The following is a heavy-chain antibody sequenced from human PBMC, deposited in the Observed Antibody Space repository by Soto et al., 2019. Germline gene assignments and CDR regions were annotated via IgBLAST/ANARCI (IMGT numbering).Heavy chain of an antibody. CDR3: VRQGFGRLHSLVDV. CDR1: DDSSSSYK. J-gene: IGHJ6*02. CDR2: IDSNGAT. D-gene: IGHD3-10*01. Sequence: QVQLQESGPGLVKPSETLSLTCTVSDDSSSSYKWSWIRQPPGRRLEWIGYIDSNGATSYNPSLKSQVTISIHTSTKQFSLKPSYVTAADTAVYYCVRQGFGRLHSLVDVWGQGTTVTVSS. V-gene: IGHV4-59*08.